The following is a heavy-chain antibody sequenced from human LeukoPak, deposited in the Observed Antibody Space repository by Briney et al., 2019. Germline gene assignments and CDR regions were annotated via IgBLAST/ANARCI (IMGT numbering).Heavy chain of an antibody. CDR2: IYSGGST. CDR1: GFTVSSNY. Sequence: GGSLRHSCAASGFTVSSNYMSWVRQAPGKRLEWVSVIYSGGSTYYADSVKGRFTISRDNSKNTLYLQMNSLRAEDTAVYYCARDQGSGWYGASDIWGQGTMVTVSS. D-gene: IGHD6-19*01. J-gene: IGHJ3*02. CDR3: ARDQGSGWYGASDI. V-gene: IGHV3-53*01.